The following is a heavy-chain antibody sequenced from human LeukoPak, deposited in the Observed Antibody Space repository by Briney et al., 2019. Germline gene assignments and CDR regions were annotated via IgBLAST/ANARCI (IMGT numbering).Heavy chain of an antibody. CDR3: ASNVDWNYALDY. Sequence: PSETLSLTCTVSGGSISSGSYYWSWIRQPAGKGLEWIGRIYTSGSTNYNPSLKSRVTISVDTSKNQCSLKLSSVTAANTAVYYCASNVDWNYALDYWGQGTLVTVSS. CDR2: IYTSGST. D-gene: IGHD1-7*01. J-gene: IGHJ4*02. V-gene: IGHV4-61*02. CDR1: GGSISSGSYY.